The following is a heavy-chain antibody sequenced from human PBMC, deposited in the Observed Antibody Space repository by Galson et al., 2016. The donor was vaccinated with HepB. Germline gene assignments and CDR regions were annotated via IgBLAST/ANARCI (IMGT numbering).Heavy chain of an antibody. CDR1: GYIFTDYY. J-gene: IGHJ4*02. CDR3: AKEVGYRNTWYPFDY. D-gene: IGHD6-13*01. CDR2: INPRSGVT. V-gene: IGHV1-2*06. Sequence: SVKVSCKASGYIFTDYYMHWVRQAPGQGLEWMGRINPRSGVTSYAQEFEGRVTMTRDTSITTFYMDLSGLRSDDTAVYYCAKEVGYRNTWYPFDYWGQGSLVTVS.